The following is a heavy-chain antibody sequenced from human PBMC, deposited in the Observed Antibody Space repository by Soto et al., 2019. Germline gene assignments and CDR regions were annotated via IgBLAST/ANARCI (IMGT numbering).Heavy chain of an antibody. CDR2: IYYSGST. J-gene: IGHJ4*02. Sequence: SETLSLTCTVSGGSISSSSYYWGWIRQPPGKGLEWIGSIYYSGSTYYNPSLKSRVTISVDTSKNQFSLKLSSVTAADTAVYYCARHVSGWLQFTYFDYWGQGTLVTSPQ. CDR1: GGSISSSSYY. CDR3: ARHVSGWLQFTYFDY. D-gene: IGHD5-12*01. V-gene: IGHV4-39*01.